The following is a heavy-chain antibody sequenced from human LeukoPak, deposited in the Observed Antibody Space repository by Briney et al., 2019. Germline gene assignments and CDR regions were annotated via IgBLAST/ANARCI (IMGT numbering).Heavy chain of an antibody. D-gene: IGHD3-22*01. CDR1: GYTFTSYG. J-gene: IGHJ4*02. V-gene: IGHV1-18*01. CDR3: ARVRSYYDSSAYDY. Sequence: ASVNVSCEASGYTFTSYGISWVGQAAGQGREWMGGVNAYNGNTNYAQKLKGRVTMTTDTSTSTAYLELRSLRSDDTAVYYCARVRSYYDSSAYDYWGQGTLVTVSS. CDR2: VNAYNGNT.